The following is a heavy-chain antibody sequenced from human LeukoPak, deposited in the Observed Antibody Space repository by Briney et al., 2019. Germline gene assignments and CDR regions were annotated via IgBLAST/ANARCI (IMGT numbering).Heavy chain of an antibody. CDR1: GGSISSGGYS. CDR2: IYYSGST. J-gene: IGHJ4*02. Sequence: SETLSLTCAVSGGSISSGGYSWSWIRQPPGKGLEWIGYIYYSGSTYYNPSLKSRVTISVDRSKNQFSLKLSSVTAADTAVYYCARLSYGYLDCWGQGTLVTVSS. V-gene: IGHV4-30-2*01. CDR3: ARLSYGYLDC. D-gene: IGHD6-13*01.